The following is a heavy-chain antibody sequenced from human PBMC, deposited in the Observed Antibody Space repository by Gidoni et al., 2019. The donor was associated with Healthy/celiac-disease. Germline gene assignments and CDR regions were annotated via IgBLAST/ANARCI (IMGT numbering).Heavy chain of an antibody. CDR3: AKDNDSYGRGGFDY. Sequence: EVQLVESGGGLVQPGRSLRLSCAASGFSFDDYAMHWVRQAPGKGLEWVSGISWNSGSIGYADSVKGRFTISRDNAKNSLYLQMNSLRAEDTALYYCAKDNDSYGRGGFDYWGQGTLVTVSS. D-gene: IGHD5-18*01. CDR1: GFSFDDYA. CDR2: ISWNSGSI. V-gene: IGHV3-9*01. J-gene: IGHJ4*02.